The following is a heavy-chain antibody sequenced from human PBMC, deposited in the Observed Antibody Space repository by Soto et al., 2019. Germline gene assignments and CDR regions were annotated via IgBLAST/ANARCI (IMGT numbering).Heavy chain of an antibody. CDR2: FDPEDGET. J-gene: IGHJ3*02. V-gene: IGHV1-24*01. CDR1: GYTLTELS. D-gene: IGHD5-12*01. CDR3: ATERPEYSGYDADAFDI. Sequence: ASVKVSCKVSGYTLTELSMHWVRQAPGKGLEWMGGFDPEDGETIYAQKFQGRVTMTEDTSTDTAYMDLSSLRSEDTAVYYCATERPEYSGYDADAFDIWGQGTMVTVSS.